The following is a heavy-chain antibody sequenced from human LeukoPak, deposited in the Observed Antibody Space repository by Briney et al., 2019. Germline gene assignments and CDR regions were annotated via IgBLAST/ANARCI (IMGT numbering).Heavy chain of an antibody. CDR1: GGSFSGYY. Sequence: SETLSLTCAVYGGSFSGYYWSWIRQPPGKGLEWIGEINHSGSTNYNPSLKSRVTISVDTSKNQFSLKLSSVTAADTAVYYCAARGIVVAKYRKAGVRYFDYWGQGTLVTVSS. V-gene: IGHV4-34*01. CDR2: INHSGST. CDR3: AARGIVVAKYRKAGVRYFDY. D-gene: IGHD3-22*01. J-gene: IGHJ4*02.